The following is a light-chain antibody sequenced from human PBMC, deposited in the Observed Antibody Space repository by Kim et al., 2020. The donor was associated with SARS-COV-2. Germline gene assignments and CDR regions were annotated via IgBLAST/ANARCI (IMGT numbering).Light chain of an antibody. J-gene: IGKJ5*01. CDR2: TAT. V-gene: IGKV1-6*01. Sequence: VSVGDKVTISCRASLGVLNNLGWYQQKPGQGPDLLIYTATTLHGGVPSRFSGSGSGTYFSLPITSLRPGDFGTYYCLQDYSYPITFGQGTRLEIK. CDR1: LGVLNN. CDR3: LQDYSYPIT.